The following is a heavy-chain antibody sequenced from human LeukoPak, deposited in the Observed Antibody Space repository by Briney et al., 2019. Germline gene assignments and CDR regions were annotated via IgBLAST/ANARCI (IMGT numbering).Heavy chain of an antibody. Sequence: GGSLRLSCVVSGFIVRSNYVSWVRQAPGKGLEWVSIIFGGDTTHYADSVKGRFSLTRDNPKNTLYLQMNNLRAEDTAVYYCARVSLAGTEFDYWGQGTLVTVSS. J-gene: IGHJ4*02. CDR1: GFIVRSNY. CDR3: ARVSLAGTEFDY. CDR2: IFGGDTT. V-gene: IGHV3-53*01. D-gene: IGHD1/OR15-1a*01.